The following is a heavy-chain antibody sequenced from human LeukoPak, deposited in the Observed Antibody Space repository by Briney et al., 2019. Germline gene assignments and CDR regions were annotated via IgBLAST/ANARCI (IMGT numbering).Heavy chain of an antibody. D-gene: IGHD6-19*01. V-gene: IGHV3-53*01. CDR2: IYSGGST. CDR3: AKDRALEAVAGLTKYFDL. Sequence: GGSLRLSCAASGFTVSSNYMSWVRQAPGKGLEWVSVIYSGGSTYYADSVKGRFTISRDNSKNTLYLQMNSLRAEDTAVYYCAKDRALEAVAGLTKYFDLWGRGTLVTVSS. J-gene: IGHJ2*01. CDR1: GFTVSSNY.